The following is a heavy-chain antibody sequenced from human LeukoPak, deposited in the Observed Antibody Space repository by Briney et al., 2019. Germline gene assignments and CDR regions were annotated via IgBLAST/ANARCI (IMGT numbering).Heavy chain of an antibody. V-gene: IGHV3-30-3*01. CDR2: ISYDGSNK. CDR1: GFTFSSYA. D-gene: IGHD6-13*01. J-gene: IGHJ4*02. CDR3: AGEAPYSSSSNDY. Sequence: PGGSLRLSCAASGFTFSSYAMHWVRQAPGKGLEWVAVISYDGSNKYYADSVKGRFTISRDNSKNTLYLQMNSLRAEDTAVYYCAGEAPYSSSSNDYWGQGTLVTVSS.